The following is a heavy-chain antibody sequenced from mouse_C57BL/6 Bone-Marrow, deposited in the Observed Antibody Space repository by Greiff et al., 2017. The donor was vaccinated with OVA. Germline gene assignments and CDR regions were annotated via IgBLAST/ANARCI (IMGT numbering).Heavy chain of an antibody. V-gene: IGHV1-59*01. CDR3: ARYGSILSLHY. J-gene: IGHJ2*02. Sequence: QVQLQQPGAELVRPGTSVKLSCKASGYTFTNYWMHWVKQRPGQGLEWIGVIAPSDSYINYNQKFKGRATLTVDTSSSTAYMHLSSLTSEDSAVYYCARYGSILSLHYWGQGTSLTVSS. CDR2: IAPSDSYI. D-gene: IGHD1-1*01. CDR1: GYTFTNYW.